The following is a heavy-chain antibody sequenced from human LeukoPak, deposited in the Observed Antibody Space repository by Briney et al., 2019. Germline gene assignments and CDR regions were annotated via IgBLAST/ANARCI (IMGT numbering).Heavy chain of an antibody. Sequence: PGGSLRLPCAASGFTFSSYEMNWVRQAPGKGLEWVSYISSSGSTIYYADSVKGRFTISRDNAKNSLYLQMNSLRAEDTAVYYCARERYITIFGVVIKKTTYYFDYWGQGTLVTVSS. CDR3: ARERYITIFGVVIKKTTYYFDY. J-gene: IGHJ4*02. CDR2: ISSSGSTI. V-gene: IGHV3-48*03. CDR1: GFTFSSYE. D-gene: IGHD3-3*01.